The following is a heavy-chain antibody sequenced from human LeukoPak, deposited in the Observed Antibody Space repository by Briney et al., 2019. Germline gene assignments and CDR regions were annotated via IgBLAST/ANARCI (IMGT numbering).Heavy chain of an antibody. J-gene: IGHJ2*01. CDR1: GGSISSYY. CDR2: IYYSGST. V-gene: IGHV4-59*01. CDR3: ARTYYDFWSGYYWYFDL. Sequence: SETLSLTCTVSGGSISSYYWSWIRQPPGKGLEWIGYIYYSGSTNYNPSLKSRVTISVDTSKNQFSLKLSSVTAADTVVYYCARTYYDFWSGYYWYFDLWGRGTLVTVSS. D-gene: IGHD3-3*01.